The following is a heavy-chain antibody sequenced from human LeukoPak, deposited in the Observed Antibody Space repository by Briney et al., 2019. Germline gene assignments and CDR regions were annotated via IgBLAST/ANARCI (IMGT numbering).Heavy chain of an antibody. Sequence: GGSLRLSCAASGFTFSSYAMSWVRQAPGKGLEWVSAISGSGGSTYYADSVKGRFTISRDNAKNSLYLQMNSLRADDTAVYYCVRIPNGANFPNWFDPWGQGTLVTVSS. CDR1: GFTFSSYA. V-gene: IGHV3-23*01. CDR2: ISGSGGST. D-gene: IGHD4/OR15-4a*01. CDR3: VRIPNGANFPNWFDP. J-gene: IGHJ5*02.